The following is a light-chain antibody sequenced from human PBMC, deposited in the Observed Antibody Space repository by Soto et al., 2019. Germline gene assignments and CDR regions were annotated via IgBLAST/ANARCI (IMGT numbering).Light chain of an antibody. J-gene: IGKJ1*01. V-gene: IGKV1-5*03. CDR1: QSISSW. CDR2: KAS. CDR3: QQYNSSPWT. Sequence: DIQMTQSPSTLSASVGDRVTITCRASQSISSWLAWYQQKPGKAPKLLISKASSLESGVPSRFSGSGSGTEFTLTISSLQPDDFATYYCQQYNSSPWTFGQGTKLEIK.